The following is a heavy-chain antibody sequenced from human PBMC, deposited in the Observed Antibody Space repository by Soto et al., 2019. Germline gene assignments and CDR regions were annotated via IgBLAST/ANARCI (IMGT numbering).Heavy chain of an antibody. CDR2: INPNSGGT. V-gene: IGHV1-2*02. CDR3: AREGQLWLLRAFDI. J-gene: IGHJ3*02. Sequence: ASVKVSCKASGYTFTGYYMHWVRQAPGQGLEWMGWINPNSGGTNYAQKFQGRVTMTRDTSISTAYMELSRLRSGDTAVYYCAREGQLWLLRAFDIWGQGTMVTVSS. CDR1: GYTFTGYY. D-gene: IGHD5-18*01.